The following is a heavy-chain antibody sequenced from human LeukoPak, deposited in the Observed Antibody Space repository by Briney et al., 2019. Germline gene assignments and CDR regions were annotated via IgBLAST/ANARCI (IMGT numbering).Heavy chain of an antibody. V-gene: IGHV4-34*01. CDR2: INHSGST. Sequence: TGGSLRLSCTGSGFKFGDYVIMWFRQAPGKGLEWIGEINHSGSTNYNPSLKSRVTISVDTSKNQFSLKLSSVTAADTAVYYCARGRARGPVYYYDSSGRNYFDYWGQGTLVTVSS. D-gene: IGHD3-22*01. J-gene: IGHJ4*02. CDR1: GFKFGDYV. CDR3: ARGRARGPVYYYDSSGRNYFDY.